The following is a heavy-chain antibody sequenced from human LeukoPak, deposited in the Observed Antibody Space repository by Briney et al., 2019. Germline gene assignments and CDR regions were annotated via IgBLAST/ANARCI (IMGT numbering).Heavy chain of an antibody. Sequence: PGGSLRLSCSASGFTFSNYAMHWVRQVPGKGLEYVSGISGNGGSTYYADSMKGRFTTSRDNSKNTLFLQMSSLRVEDSAVDYCVKDSTALGYCSGGRCPHFDYWGQGTVVTVSS. CDR1: GFTFSNYA. CDR3: VKDSTALGYCSGGRCPHFDY. D-gene: IGHD2-15*01. J-gene: IGHJ4*02. CDR2: ISGNGGST. V-gene: IGHV3-64D*09.